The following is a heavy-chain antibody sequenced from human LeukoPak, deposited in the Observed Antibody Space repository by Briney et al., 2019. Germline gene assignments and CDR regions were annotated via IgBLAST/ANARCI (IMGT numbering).Heavy chain of an antibody. CDR3: ARGHSGYDDY. D-gene: IGHD5-12*01. Sequence: SETLSLTCTVSGGSMNSYYWSWIRQPAGEGLEWIGRFYTSESSNYNPSLKSRVTMSLDTSKNQFFLKLNSVTAADTAIYYCARGHSGYDDYWGQGTLVTVSS. V-gene: IGHV4-4*07. CDR1: GGSMNSYY. J-gene: IGHJ4*02. CDR2: FYTSESS.